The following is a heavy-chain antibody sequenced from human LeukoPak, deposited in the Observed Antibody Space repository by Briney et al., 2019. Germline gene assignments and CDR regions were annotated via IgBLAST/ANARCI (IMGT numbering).Heavy chain of an antibody. CDR3: ARDSITGDNSLDF. CDR1: GFTFSTYG. D-gene: IGHD7-27*01. J-gene: IGHJ4*02. CDR2: ITNDGNYE. Sequence: GGSLRLSCAASGFTFSTYGMHWVRQAPGKGLEWVAVITNDGNYEKYADAVRGRFTISRDNSKNTLYLQMNSLSAEDTAVYYCARDSITGDNSLDFWGRGTLVTVPS. V-gene: IGHV3-33*05.